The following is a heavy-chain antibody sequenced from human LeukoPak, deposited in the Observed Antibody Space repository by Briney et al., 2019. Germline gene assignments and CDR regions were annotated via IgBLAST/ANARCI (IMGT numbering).Heavy chain of an antibody. CDR3: ARSGGGTGSTWLSYFDL. D-gene: IGHD1-26*01. Sequence: PGGSLRLSCAASEFTFSNFAVNWLRQAPVKGLEWVAAISGSGGGTDYADSVKGRFTISRDNSKNTLFLQMNSLRVEDTALYYCARSGGGTGSTWLSYFDLWGRGALVTVSS. CDR2: ISGSGGGT. J-gene: IGHJ2*01. CDR1: EFTFSNFA. V-gene: IGHV3-23*01.